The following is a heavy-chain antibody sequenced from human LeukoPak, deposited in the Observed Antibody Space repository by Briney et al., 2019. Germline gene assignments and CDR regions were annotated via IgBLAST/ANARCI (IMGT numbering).Heavy chain of an antibody. CDR2: ISSTSSYI. CDR1: GFTFSTYS. D-gene: IGHD3-3*01. J-gene: IGHJ4*02. CDR3: AKDTEGGYDFWSGIEDYYFDY. Sequence: PGGSLRLSCAASGFTFSTYSMDWVRQAPGMGLEWVSSISSTSSYIYYADSVKGRFTISRDNAKNSLYLQMNSLRAEDTAVYYCAKDTEGGYDFWSGIEDYYFDYWGQGTLVTVSS. V-gene: IGHV3-21*04.